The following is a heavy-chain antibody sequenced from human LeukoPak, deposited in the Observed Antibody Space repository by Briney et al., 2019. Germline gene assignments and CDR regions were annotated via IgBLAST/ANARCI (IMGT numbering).Heavy chain of an antibody. J-gene: IGHJ4*02. CDR1: GFTFNNHT. V-gene: IGHV3-23*01. D-gene: IGHD5-18*01. CDR3: AKDQGYSYYYLDY. CDR2: INGNGAST. Sequence: GGSLRLSCAASGFTFNNHTKSWVRQAPGKGLEWVSGINGNGASTYYSDSVKGRFTISRDNSKNTLYLQMSSLRAEDTAIYYCAKDQGYSYYYLDYWGQGTLVTVSS.